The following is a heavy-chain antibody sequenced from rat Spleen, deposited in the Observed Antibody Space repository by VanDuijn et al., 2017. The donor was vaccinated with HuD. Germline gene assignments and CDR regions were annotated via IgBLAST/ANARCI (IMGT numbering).Heavy chain of an antibody. D-gene: IGHD1-12*03. CDR3: TTGDYDGYPNWFAY. J-gene: IGHJ3*01. CDR1: GFTFSDYG. CDR2: ISTGGGST. Sequence: EVQLVESGGGLVQPGRSKKLSCAAPGFTFSDYGMAWVRQAPTKGLEWVAYISTGGGSTYYRDSVKGRFTISRDNAKSTLYLQMDSLRSEDTATYYCTTGDYDGYPNWFAYWGQGTLVTVSS. V-gene: IGHV5-27*01.